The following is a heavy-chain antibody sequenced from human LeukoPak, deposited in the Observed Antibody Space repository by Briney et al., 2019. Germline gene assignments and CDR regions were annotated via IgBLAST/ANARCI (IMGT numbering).Heavy chain of an antibody. CDR2: INHSGST. V-gene: IGHV4-34*01. J-gene: IGHJ4*02. CDR3: ARHDLRHIVVVIAPYFDY. Sequence: PSETLSLTCAVYGGSFSGYYWSWIRQPPGKGLEWIGEINHSGSTNYNSSLKSRVTISVDTSKNQFSLTLSSVTAADTAVYYCARHDLRHIVVVIAPYFDYWGQGTLVTVSS. CDR1: GGSFSGYY. D-gene: IGHD2-21*01.